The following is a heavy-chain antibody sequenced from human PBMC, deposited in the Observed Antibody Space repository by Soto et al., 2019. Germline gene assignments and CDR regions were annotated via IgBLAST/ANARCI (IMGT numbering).Heavy chain of an antibody. V-gene: IGHV4-4*07. Sequence: QVQLQESGPGLLKPSETLSLTCTVSGGSISSYYWSWIRQPAGKGLEWIGRIYTSGSTNYNPSLKSRVTMSVDKSKNQFSLKLSSVTAADTAVYYCAREIRYSSSWYLDYWGQGTLVTVSS. CDR1: GGSISSYY. CDR3: AREIRYSSSWYLDY. D-gene: IGHD6-13*01. CDR2: IYTSGST. J-gene: IGHJ4*02.